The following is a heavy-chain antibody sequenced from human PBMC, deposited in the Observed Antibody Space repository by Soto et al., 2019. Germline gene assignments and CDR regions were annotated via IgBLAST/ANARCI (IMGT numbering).Heavy chain of an antibody. Sequence: ASVKVSCKASGGTFSSYAISWVRQAPGQGLEWMGGIIPIFGTANYAQKFQGRVTITADKSTSTAYMELSSLRSEDTAVYYCARVGYYYDSSGSYDAFDIWGQGTMVTVS. CDR1: GGTFSSYA. D-gene: IGHD3-22*01. V-gene: IGHV1-69*06. CDR3: ARVGYYYDSSGSYDAFDI. J-gene: IGHJ3*02. CDR2: IIPIFGTA.